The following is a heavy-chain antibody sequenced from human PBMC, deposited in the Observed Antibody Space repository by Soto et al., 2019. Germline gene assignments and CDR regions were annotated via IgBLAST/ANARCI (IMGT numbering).Heavy chain of an antibody. V-gene: IGHV3-23*01. Sequence: EVQLLESGGGLVQPGGSLRLSCAASGFTFSSYAMSWVRQAPGKGLEWVSAISGSGDITHYADSVKGRFTVSRDNSKKTLYLQMKSLRAEDTAVYYSATGTSSSGWYAWGQGTLVTVTS. J-gene: IGHJ4*02. CDR1: GFTFSSYA. CDR3: ATGTSSSGWYA. D-gene: IGHD6-19*01. CDR2: ISGSGDIT.